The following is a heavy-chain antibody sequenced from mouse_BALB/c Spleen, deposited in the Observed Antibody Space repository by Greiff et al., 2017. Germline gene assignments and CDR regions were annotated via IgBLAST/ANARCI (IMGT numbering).Heavy chain of an antibody. V-gene: IGHV3-2*02. Sequence: EVQLQESGPGLVKPSQSLSLTCTVTGYSITSDYAWNWIRQFPGNKLEWMGYISYSGSTSYNPSLKSRISITRDTSKNQFFLQLNSVTTEDTATYYCARRERGWYFDVWGAGTTVTVSS. J-gene: IGHJ1*01. CDR3: ARRERGWYFDV. CDR1: GYSITSDYA. CDR2: ISYSGST.